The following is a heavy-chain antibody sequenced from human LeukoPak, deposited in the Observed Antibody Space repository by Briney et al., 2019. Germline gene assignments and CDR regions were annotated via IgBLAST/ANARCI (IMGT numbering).Heavy chain of an antibody. J-gene: IGHJ6*03. Sequence: ASVKVSCKASGYTFTGYYMHWVRQAPGQGLEWMGWINPNSGGTNYARKFQGRVTMTRDTSIGTAYMELSRLRSDDTAVYYCAREVGYQLLYTYYYYMDVWGKGTTVTVSS. D-gene: IGHD2-2*02. CDR2: INPNSGGT. V-gene: IGHV1-2*02. CDR3: AREVGYQLLYTYYYYMDV. CDR1: GYTFTGYY.